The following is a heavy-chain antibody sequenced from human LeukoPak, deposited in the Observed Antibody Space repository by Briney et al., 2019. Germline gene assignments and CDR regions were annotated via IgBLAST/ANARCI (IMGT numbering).Heavy chain of an antibody. D-gene: IGHD3-9*01. CDR2: IHYSGNT. CDR3: ARHGRGSRYFDWLLYYIDH. CDR1: GASISAYS. J-gene: IGHJ4*02. V-gene: IGHV4-59*08. Sequence: SETLSLTCTVSGASISAYSWSWIRQPPGKGLEWIGCIHYSGNTHCNPSLESRVTLSLDTSKNQFSLKLSSVTAADTAVYYCARHGRGSRYFDWLLYYIDHWGQGALVTVSS.